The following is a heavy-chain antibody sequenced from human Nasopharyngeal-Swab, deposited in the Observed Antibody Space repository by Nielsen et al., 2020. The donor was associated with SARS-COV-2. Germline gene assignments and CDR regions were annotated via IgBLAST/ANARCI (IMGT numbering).Heavy chain of an antibody. Sequence: GESLKISCAASGFTFSNYAMNWVRQVPGKGLEWVSSISSSSSYIYYADSVKGRFTISRDNAKNSLYLQMNSLRAEDTAVYYCARGGGSYLHFDYWGQGTLVTSPQ. D-gene: IGHD1-26*01. CDR1: GFTFSNYA. J-gene: IGHJ4*02. V-gene: IGHV3-21*01. CDR2: ISSSSSYI. CDR3: ARGGGSYLHFDY.